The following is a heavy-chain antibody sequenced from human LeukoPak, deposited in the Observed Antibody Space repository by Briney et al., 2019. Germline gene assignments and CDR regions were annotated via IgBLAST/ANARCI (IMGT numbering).Heavy chain of an antibody. J-gene: IGHJ4*02. CDR2: INHSGST. CDR1: GGSISSYY. Sequence: SETLSLTCTVSGGSISSYYWSWIRQPPGKGLEWIGEINHSGSTNYNPSLKSRVTISVDTSKNQFSLKLSSVTAADTAVYCCARGLIAAAGKSLFDYWGQGTLVTVSS. V-gene: IGHV4-34*01. D-gene: IGHD6-13*01. CDR3: ARGLIAAAGKSLFDY.